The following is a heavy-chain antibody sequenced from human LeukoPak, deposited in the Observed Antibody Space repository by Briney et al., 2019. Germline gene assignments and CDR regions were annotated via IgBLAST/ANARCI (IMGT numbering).Heavy chain of an antibody. CDR1: GYTFTSYD. Sequence: ASVKVSCKASGYTFTSYDINWVRQATGQGPEWMGWMNPNSGNTGYAQKFQGRVTMTRNTSISTAYMELSSLRSEDTAVYYCASNSIAARLKQYGMDVWGQGTTVTVSS. CDR3: ASNSIAARLKQYGMDV. V-gene: IGHV1-8*01. D-gene: IGHD6-6*01. CDR2: MNPNSGNT. J-gene: IGHJ6*02.